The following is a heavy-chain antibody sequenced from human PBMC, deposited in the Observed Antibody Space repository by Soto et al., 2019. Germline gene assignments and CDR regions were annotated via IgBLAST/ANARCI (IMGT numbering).Heavy chain of an antibody. Sequence: GASVKVSCKASGYTFTGYYMHWVRQAPGQGLEWMGWINPNSGGTNYAQKFQGRVTMTTDTSTSTAYMELRSLRSDDTAVYYCARDSPITIFGVVISMDVWGQGTTVTVSS. CDR1: GYTFTGYY. CDR2: INPNSGGT. J-gene: IGHJ6*02. CDR3: ARDSPITIFGVVISMDV. V-gene: IGHV1-2*02. D-gene: IGHD3-3*01.